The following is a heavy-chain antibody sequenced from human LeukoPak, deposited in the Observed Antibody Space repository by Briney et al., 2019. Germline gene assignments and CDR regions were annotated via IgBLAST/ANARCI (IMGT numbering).Heavy chain of an antibody. V-gene: IGHV4-59*08. CDR1: GCTISSYY. CDR2: IYYSGST. Sequence: SETLSLTCTVSGCTISSYYWRWIRQPPGKGLEWIAFIYYSGSTNYNPSFKSRVTISVDTSTNQSSLSLSSVTAADTAVYCCARQAYEGVWGSYRYMGAFDIWGQGTMVTVSS. CDR3: ARQAYEGVWGSYRYMGAFDI. J-gene: IGHJ3*02. D-gene: IGHD3-16*02.